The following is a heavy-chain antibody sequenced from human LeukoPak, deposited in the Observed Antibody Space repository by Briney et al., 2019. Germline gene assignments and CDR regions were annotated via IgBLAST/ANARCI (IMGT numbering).Heavy chain of an antibody. J-gene: IGHJ4*02. CDR1: GGSISSSSYS. CDR2: IYYSGST. CDR3: ARGHFDY. Sequence: ASETLSLTCTVSGGSISSSSYSWGWIRQPPGKGLEWIGSIYYSGSTYYNPSLKSRVTISVDTSKNQFSLKLSSVTAADTAVYYCARGHFDYWGQGTLVTVSS. V-gene: IGHV4-39*07.